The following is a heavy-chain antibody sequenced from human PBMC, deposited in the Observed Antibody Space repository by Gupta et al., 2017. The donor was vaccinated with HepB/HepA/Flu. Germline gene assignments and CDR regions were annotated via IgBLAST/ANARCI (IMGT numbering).Heavy chain of an antibody. V-gene: IGHV3-23*01. CDR3: AKEVASAPKGRIDY. J-gene: IGHJ4*02. Sequence: EVQLLESGGGLVQPGGSLRLPCAASGFTFSSSGMTWVRQAPGEGLEWVAGISGSGGSTYYADSVKGRFTISRDNSKNTLYLQINSLSADDTAVYYCAKEVASAPKGRIDYWGQGTRVTVSS. CDR2: ISGSGGST. CDR1: GFTFSSSG.